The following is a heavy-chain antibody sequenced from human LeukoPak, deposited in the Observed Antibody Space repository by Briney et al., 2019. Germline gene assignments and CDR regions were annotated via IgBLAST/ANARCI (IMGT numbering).Heavy chain of an antibody. CDR2: ISAYDGNT. J-gene: IGHJ4*02. D-gene: IGHD3-22*01. CDR1: GYTFTSYG. Sequence: ASVKFSCKASGYTFTSYGISWVRQAPGQGLEWMGWISAYDGNTNYAQKLQGRVTMTTDTSTSTAYMELRSLRSDDTAVYYCARDPTYYDSSGPPGPFDYWGQGTLVTVSS. V-gene: IGHV1-18*01. CDR3: ARDPTYYDSSGPPGPFDY.